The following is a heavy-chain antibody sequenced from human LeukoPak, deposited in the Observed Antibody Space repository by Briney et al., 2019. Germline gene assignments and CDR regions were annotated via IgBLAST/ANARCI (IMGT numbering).Heavy chain of an antibody. D-gene: IGHD6-19*01. CDR3: ANDRSVIAVAAPDI. J-gene: IGHJ3*02. Sequence: GGSLRLSCAASGFTFSSYAMHWVRQAPGKGLEWVAVISYDGSNKYYADSVKGRFTISRDNSKNTLYLQMNSLRAEDTAVYYCANDRSVIAVAAPDIWGQGTMVTVSS. V-gene: IGHV3-30-3*02. CDR2: ISYDGSNK. CDR1: GFTFSSYA.